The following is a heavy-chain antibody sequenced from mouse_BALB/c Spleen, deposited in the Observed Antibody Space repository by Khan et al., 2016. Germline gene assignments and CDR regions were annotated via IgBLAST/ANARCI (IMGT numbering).Heavy chain of an antibody. J-gene: IGHJ4*01. D-gene: IGHD1-1*01. CDR1: GYSITSDYA. CDR3: ARSGYGEKDGIAY. CDR2: ISYSGST. V-gene: IGHV3-2*02. Sequence: EVQLQESGPGLVKPSQSLSLTCTVTGYSITSDYAWYWIRQLPGNRLERMGYISYSGSTSYNPSFKSRTSITRDTSKNQFYLQLNSLTSEDTAIYYCARSGYGEKDGIAYWGQGTSVTVSS.